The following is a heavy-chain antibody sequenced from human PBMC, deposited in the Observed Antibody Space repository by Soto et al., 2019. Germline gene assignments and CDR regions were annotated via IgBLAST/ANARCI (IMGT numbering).Heavy chain of an antibody. J-gene: IGHJ4*02. CDR3: AKEGSVGRAAAGTGGFDY. D-gene: IGHD6-13*01. Sequence: GGSLRLSCAASGFTFSSYGMHWVRQAPGKGLEWVAVISYDGSNKYYADSVKGRFTISRDNSKNTLYLQMNSLRAEDTAVYYCAKEGSVGRAAAGTGGFDYWGQGTLVTVSS. V-gene: IGHV3-30*18. CDR1: GFTFSSYG. CDR2: ISYDGSNK.